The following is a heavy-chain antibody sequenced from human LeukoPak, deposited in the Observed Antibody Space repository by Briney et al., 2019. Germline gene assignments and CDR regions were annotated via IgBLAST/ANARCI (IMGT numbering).Heavy chain of an antibody. Sequence: PSETLSLTCTVSGGSINSYYWSWIRQPAGKGLEWIGRIHSSGSTNYNPSLKSRVTMSVDTSKNQFSLQLSSVTAADTAVYYCARVQINRRGLWNYEEPNNNWFDPWGQGTLVTVSS. V-gene: IGHV4-4*07. CDR1: GGSINSYY. CDR3: ARVQINRRGLWNYEEPNNNWFDP. D-gene: IGHD1-7*01. J-gene: IGHJ5*02. CDR2: IHSSGST.